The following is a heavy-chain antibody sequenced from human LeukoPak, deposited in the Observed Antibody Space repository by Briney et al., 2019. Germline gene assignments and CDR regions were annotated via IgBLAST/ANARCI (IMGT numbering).Heavy chain of an antibody. CDR1: GFTFSSYW. CDR3: ARVAPLSSSSDYMDV. D-gene: IGHD6-6*01. J-gene: IGHJ6*03. Sequence: PGGSLRLSCAASGFTFSSYWMSWVRQAPGKGLEWVANIKQDGSEKYYVDSVKGRFTISRDNAKNSLYLQMNSLRAEDTAVYYCARVAPLSSSSDYMDVWGKGTTVTVSS. CDR2: IKQDGSEK. V-gene: IGHV3-7*01.